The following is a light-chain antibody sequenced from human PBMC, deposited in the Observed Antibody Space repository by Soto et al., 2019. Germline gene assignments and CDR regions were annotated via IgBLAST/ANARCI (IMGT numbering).Light chain of an antibody. CDR3: QQFNTYPWT. CDR1: QGIANA. V-gene: IGKV1-13*02. CDR2: DAS. J-gene: IGKJ1*01. Sequence: ALQLTQSPSSLSASVGDRVIITCRASQGIANALAWYQQRPGKAPKLLIFDASTLESGVPSRFSGSGSGTDFTLTISSLQPEDFATYYCQQFNTYPWTFGQGTKVEIK.